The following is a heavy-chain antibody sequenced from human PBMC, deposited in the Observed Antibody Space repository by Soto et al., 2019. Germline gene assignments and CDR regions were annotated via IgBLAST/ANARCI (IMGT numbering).Heavy chain of an antibody. D-gene: IGHD6-19*01. Sequence: SETLSLTCTVSGGSISSYYWSWIRQPAGKGLEWIGRIYTSGSTNYNPSLKSRVTMSVDTSKNQFSLKLSSVTAADTAVYYCAREPPMWGIAVAGSGMDVWGQGTTVTVS. CDR2: IYTSGST. V-gene: IGHV4-4*07. CDR3: AREPPMWGIAVAGSGMDV. CDR1: GGSISSYY. J-gene: IGHJ6*02.